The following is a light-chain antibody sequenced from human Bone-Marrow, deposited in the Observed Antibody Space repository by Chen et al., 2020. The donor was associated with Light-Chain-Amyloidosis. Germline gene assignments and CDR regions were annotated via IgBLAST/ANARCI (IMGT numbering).Light chain of an antibody. V-gene: IGLV6-57*01. CDR2: EDD. Sequence: NFMLTQPHSASASPGKTVTISCTRSSGSIATNYVQWYQQRPGSSPTTVIYEDDQRPSGVPDRFSGSIDRSSNSASLTISGLKTEDEADYYCQSYQGSSQGVFGGGTKLTVL. CDR3: QSYQGSSQGV. J-gene: IGLJ3*02. CDR1: SGSIATNY.